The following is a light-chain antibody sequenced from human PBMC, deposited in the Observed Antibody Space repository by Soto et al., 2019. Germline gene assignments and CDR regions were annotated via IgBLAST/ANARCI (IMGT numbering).Light chain of an antibody. CDR1: SSDVGGYNY. J-gene: IGLJ1*01. Sequence: QSALTQPASVSGSPGQSITISCTGTSSDVGGYNYVSWYQQHPGKAPKLMIYDVSNRPSGVSNRFSGSKSGNTASLTISGLQADDEADYYCNSYKSSSSSTYVFGTGTKLTVL. CDR3: NSYKSSSSSTYV. CDR2: DVS. V-gene: IGLV2-14*01.